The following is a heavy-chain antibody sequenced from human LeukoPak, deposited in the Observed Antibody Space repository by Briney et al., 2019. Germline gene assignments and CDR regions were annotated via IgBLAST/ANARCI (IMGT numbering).Heavy chain of an antibody. CDR1: GFTFSDYY. Sequence: GGSLRLSCAASGFTFSDYYMSWIRQAPGKGLEWVSYISSSGSTIYYADSVKGRFTISRDNAKNSLYLQMSSLRAEDTAVYYCARGSPDYGDYAPPDYWGQGTLVTVSS. J-gene: IGHJ4*02. V-gene: IGHV3-11*01. CDR2: ISSSGSTI. D-gene: IGHD4-17*01. CDR3: ARGSPDYGDYAPPDY.